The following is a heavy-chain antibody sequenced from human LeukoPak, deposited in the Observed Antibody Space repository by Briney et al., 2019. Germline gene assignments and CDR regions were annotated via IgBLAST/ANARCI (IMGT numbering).Heavy chain of an antibody. D-gene: IGHD1-26*01. V-gene: IGHV3-30*18. CDR3: AKDYSGSYYYGMDV. CDR2: ISYDDSEK. CDR1: GFKFSIYG. Sequence: GGSLRLSCAASGFKFSIYGMHWVRQAPGKGLEWVAVISYDDSEKYYVDSVKGRFTISRDNSQNTLYLQMNSLRAEDTAVYYCAKDYSGSYYYGMDVWGQGTTVTVSS. J-gene: IGHJ6*02.